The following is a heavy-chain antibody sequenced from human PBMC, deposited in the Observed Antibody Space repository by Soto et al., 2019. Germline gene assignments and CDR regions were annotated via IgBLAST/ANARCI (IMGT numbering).Heavy chain of an antibody. V-gene: IGHV1-69*02. D-gene: IGHD2-8*01. CDR1: GGTFSSYT. CDR3: ARAEYADFSRAHFDY. Sequence: QVQLVQSGAEVKKLGSSMKVSCKASGGTFSSYTFSWVRQAPGQGLEWVGRIIPMVDMPNYAQKFLGRFTITADRSTTTAHMELSSRRPEDTAMYYCARAEYADFSRAHFDYWGQRTPVTVAS. CDR2: IIPMVDMP. J-gene: IGHJ4*02.